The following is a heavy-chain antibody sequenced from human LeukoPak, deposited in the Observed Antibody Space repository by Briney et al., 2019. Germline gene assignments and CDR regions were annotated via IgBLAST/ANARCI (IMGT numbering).Heavy chain of an antibody. J-gene: IGHJ4*02. D-gene: IGHD4-17*01. CDR2: IDTSDSYT. Sequence: GEFLKISCASCGYCCTSYWISCGRPMAGELLELMGRIDTSDSYTNNSPSFQGHVTISADKSNSTAYLQWSSLKASDTAMYYCARHSDYVDYARDLLDYWGQGTLVTVSS. CDR3: ARHSDYVDYARDLLDY. V-gene: IGHV5-10-1*01. CDR1: GYCCTSYW.